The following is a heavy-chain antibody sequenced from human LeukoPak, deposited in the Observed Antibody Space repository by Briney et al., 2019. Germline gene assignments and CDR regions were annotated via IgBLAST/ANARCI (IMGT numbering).Heavy chain of an antibody. Sequence: SETLSLTCTISGGSFSSSSYYWSWIRQPAGKGLEWIGRIFTSGNSNYNPSLTSRVTISLDTSKDQFSLRLSSVTAADTAFYYCARESATSGSTDWGQGTLVTVSS. D-gene: IGHD3-10*01. J-gene: IGHJ4*02. CDR1: GGSFSSSSYY. CDR2: IFTSGNS. CDR3: ARESATSGSTD. V-gene: IGHV4-61*02.